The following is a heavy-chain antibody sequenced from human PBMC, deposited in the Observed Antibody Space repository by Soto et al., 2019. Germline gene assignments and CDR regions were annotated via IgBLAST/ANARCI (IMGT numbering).Heavy chain of an antibody. J-gene: IGHJ4*02. D-gene: IGHD1-26*01. CDR3: AGPGEYYFDC. CDR1: GGSISSSSYY. CDR2: IYYSGST. Sequence: SETLSLTCTVSGGSISSSSYYWGWIRQPPGKGLGWIGSIYYSGSTYYNPSLKSRVTISVDTSKNQYSLKLSSVTAADTAVYYCAGPGEYYFDCWDQGTLVTVSS. V-gene: IGHV4-39*01.